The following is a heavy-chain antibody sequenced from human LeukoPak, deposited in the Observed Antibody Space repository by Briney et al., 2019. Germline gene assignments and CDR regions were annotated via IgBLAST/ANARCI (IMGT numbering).Heavy chain of an antibody. CDR1: GYTFTSYG. Sequence: ASVKVSCKASGYTFTSYGISWVRQAPGQGLEWMGWISAYNGNTNYAQKLQGRVTMTTGTSTSTAYMELRSLRSDDTAVYYCARERGDYYDSSGYSDYWGQGTLVTVSS. V-gene: IGHV1-18*01. D-gene: IGHD3-22*01. CDR2: ISAYNGNT. J-gene: IGHJ4*02. CDR3: ARERGDYYDSSGYSDY.